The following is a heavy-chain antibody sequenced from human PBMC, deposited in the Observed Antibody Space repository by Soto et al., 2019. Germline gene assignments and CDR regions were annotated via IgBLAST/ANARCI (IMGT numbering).Heavy chain of an antibody. J-gene: IGHJ4*02. D-gene: IGHD6-13*01. V-gene: IGHV3-23*01. CDR2: ISGSGDTT. Sequence: EVQLLESGGGLVQPGGSLRLSCAASGFTFSSYAMSWVRQAPGKGLEWVSGISGSGDTTYYADSVKGRFTISRDNSKHTLYLHMNSLRGEDTAVYYCAQDTYSSTWHFFDYWGQGTLVTVSS. CDR3: AQDTYSSTWHFFDY. CDR1: GFTFSSYA.